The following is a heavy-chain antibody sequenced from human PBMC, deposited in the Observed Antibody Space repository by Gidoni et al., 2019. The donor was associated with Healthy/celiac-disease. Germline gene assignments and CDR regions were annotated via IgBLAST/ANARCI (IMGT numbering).Heavy chain of an antibody. CDR1: GYTFTSYG. Sequence: QVQLVQSGAEVKKPGASVKVSCKASGYTFTSYGISWVRQAPGQGLEWMGWISAYNGNTNYAQKLQGRVTMTTDTSTSIVYMELRSLRADDTAVYYCARDPGRPLRVDYWGQGTLVTVSS. CDR2: ISAYNGNT. J-gene: IGHJ4*02. CDR3: ARDPGRPLRVDY. V-gene: IGHV1-18*01. D-gene: IGHD3-3*01.